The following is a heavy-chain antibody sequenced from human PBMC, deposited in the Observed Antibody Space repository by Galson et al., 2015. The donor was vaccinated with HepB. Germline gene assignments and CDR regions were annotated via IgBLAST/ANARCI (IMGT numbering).Heavy chain of an antibody. V-gene: IGHV1-24*01. CDR2: FDPEDGET. CDR3: ATDLQLWLHENY. J-gene: IGHJ4*02. Sequence: SVKVSCKVSGYTLTELSMHWVRQAPGKGLEWMGGFDPEDGETIYAQKFQGRITMTEDTSTDTAYMELSSLRSEDTAVYYCATDLQLWLHENYWGQGTLVTVSS. CDR1: GYTLTELS. D-gene: IGHD5-18*01.